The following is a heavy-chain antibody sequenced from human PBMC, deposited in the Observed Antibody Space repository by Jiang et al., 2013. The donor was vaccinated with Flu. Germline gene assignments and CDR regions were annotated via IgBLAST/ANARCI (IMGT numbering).Heavy chain of an antibody. Sequence: LEWVSAISGSGGRTYYADSVKGRFTISRDNSKNTLYLQMNSLRAEDTAVYYCAKCRSGASCYSVFDYWGQGTLVTVSS. CDR3: AKCRSGASCYSVFDY. V-gene: IGHV3-23*01. CDR2: ISGSGGRT. D-gene: IGHD2-15*01. J-gene: IGHJ4*02.